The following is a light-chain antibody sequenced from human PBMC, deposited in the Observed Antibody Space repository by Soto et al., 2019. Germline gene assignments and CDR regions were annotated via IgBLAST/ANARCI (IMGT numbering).Light chain of an antibody. V-gene: IGKV1-39*01. CDR1: QSISSY. CDR2: GAS. Sequence: DIQMTQSPSSLSAAVGDRVTITCRASQSISSYLNWYQQKAGKAPKLLIYGASSLQRGVPSRISGCGSGTNFTLLISGLQPEDSETSYCPHSQESPTWTFGHGTKVEV. CDR3: PHSQESPTWT. J-gene: IGKJ1*01.